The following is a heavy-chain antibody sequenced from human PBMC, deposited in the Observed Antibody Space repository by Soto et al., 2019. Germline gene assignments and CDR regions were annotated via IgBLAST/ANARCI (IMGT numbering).Heavy chain of an antibody. CDR3: ARDRVYSYGYFDY. Sequence: QVQLVESGGGVVQPGRSLRLSCAASGFTFRSYAMHWVRQAPGKGLEWVAVISYDGSNKYYADSVKGRFTISRDNSKNTLYLQMNSLRAEDTAVYYCARDRVYSYGYFDYWGQGTLVTVSS. CDR1: GFTFRSYA. D-gene: IGHD5-18*01. CDR2: ISYDGSNK. J-gene: IGHJ4*02. V-gene: IGHV3-30-3*01.